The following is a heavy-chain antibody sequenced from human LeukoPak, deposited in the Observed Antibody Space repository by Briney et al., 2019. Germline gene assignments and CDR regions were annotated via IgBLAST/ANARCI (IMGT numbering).Heavy chain of an antibody. CDR2: MNPNSGNT. CDR1: GYTFTSYD. J-gene: IGHJ3*02. V-gene: IGHV1-8*01. D-gene: IGHD6-19*01. CDR3: ARVLSTAVAGISNYAFDI. Sequence: ASVKVSCKASGYTFTSYDINWVRQATGQGLEWMGWMNPNSGNTGYAQKFQGRVTMTRNTSISTAYMELSSLRSEDTAVYYCARVLSTAVAGISNYAFDIWGQGTMVTVSS.